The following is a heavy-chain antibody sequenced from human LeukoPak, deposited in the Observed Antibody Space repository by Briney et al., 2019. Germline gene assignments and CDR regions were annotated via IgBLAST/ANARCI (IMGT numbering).Heavy chain of an antibody. V-gene: IGHV3-7*01. J-gene: IGHJ4*02. D-gene: IGHD3-22*01. Sequence: PGGSLRLSCAASGFTFSSYRMSWVRQAPGKGLEWVANIKQDGSEKYYVDSVKGRFTISRDNAKNSLYLQMNSLRAEDTAVYYCARVRYYYDSSGYFYFDYWGQGTLVTVSS. CDR3: ARVRYYYDSSGYFYFDY. CDR2: IKQDGSEK. CDR1: GFTFSSYR.